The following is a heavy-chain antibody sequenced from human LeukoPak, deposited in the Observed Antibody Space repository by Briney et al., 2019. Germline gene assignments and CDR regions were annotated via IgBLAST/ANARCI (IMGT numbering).Heavy chain of an antibody. CDR1: GGSISRYY. Sequence: PSETLSLTCTVSGGSISRYYWSWIRQPPGKGLEWIGYIYYSGRANYNPSLQSRVPISVDTSKNQFSLKLSSVTAADTAVYYCARSYYYDSTGYFDYWGQGTLVTVSS. D-gene: IGHD3-22*01. CDR2: IYYSGRA. J-gene: IGHJ4*02. V-gene: IGHV4-59*01. CDR3: ARSYYYDSTGYFDY.